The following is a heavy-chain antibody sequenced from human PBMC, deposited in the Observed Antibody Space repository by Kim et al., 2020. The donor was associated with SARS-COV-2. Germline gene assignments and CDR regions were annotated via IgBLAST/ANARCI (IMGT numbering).Heavy chain of an antibody. D-gene: IGHD1-26*01. CDR2: VTEDGST. Sequence: GGSLRLSCAASGFIFSTYDMSWVRQAPGKGLEWISPVTEDGSTFYADSVKGRFTISRDNYNNKLLLQIDSLQIEDNAVEYYGVGAAQRADDWGQRAMVT. J-gene: IGHJ4*02. CDR3: GVGAAQRADD. CDR1: GFIFSTYD. V-gene: IGHV3-23*01.